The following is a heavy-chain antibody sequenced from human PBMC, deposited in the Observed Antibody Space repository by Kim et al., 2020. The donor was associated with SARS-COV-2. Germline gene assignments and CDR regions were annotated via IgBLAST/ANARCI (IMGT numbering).Heavy chain of an antibody. CDR1: GGSISSSSYY. CDR3: ARHRARITIFGVVPSALSDY. Sequence: SETLSLTCTVSGGSISSSSYYWGWIRQPPGKGLEWIGSIYYSGSTYYNPSLKSRVTISVDTSKNQFSLKLSSVTAADTAVYYCARHRARITIFGVVPSALSDYWGQGTLVTVSS. CDR2: IYYSGST. V-gene: IGHV4-39*01. J-gene: IGHJ4*02. D-gene: IGHD3-3*01.